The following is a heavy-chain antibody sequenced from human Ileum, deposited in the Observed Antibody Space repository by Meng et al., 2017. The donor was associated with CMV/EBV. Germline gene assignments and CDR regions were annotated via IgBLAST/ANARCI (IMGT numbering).Heavy chain of an antibody. CDR2: ISYSGST. CDR1: GGSISSDDYY. Sequence: SETLSLTCTVSGGSISSDDYYWSWIRQPPGKGLEWIGYISYSGSTYYNPSLKSRVTISVDTSKNQFSLKLTSVTAADTAVYYCARVRDLFRYFDYWGQG. D-gene: IGHD2/OR15-2a*01. V-gene: IGHV4-30-4*08. CDR3: ARVRDLFRYFDY. J-gene: IGHJ4*02.